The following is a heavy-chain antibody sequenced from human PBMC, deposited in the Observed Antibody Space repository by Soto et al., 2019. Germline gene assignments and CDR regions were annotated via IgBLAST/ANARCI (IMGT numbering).Heavy chain of an antibody. Sequence: SETLSLTCTVSGGSISSYYWSWIRQPAGKGLEWIGRIYTSGSTNYNPSLKSRVTMSVDTSKNQFSLKLSSATAAATAVYYCARVGSYDRSGYYPYYFDYWGQGTLVTVSS. CDR2: IYTSGST. CDR1: GGSISSYY. V-gene: IGHV4-4*07. D-gene: IGHD3-22*01. J-gene: IGHJ4*02. CDR3: ARVGSYDRSGYYPYYFDY.